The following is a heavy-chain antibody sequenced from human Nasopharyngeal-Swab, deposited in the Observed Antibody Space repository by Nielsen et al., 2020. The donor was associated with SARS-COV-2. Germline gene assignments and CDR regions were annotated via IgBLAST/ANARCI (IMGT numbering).Heavy chain of an antibody. Sequence: SQTLSLTCAISGDSVSSNNAAWNWIRQSPSRGLEWLGRTYYRSKWYNEYAASVKSRVTINPDTSKNQISLQVNSTTAEDTAVYYCARRQMGAHAFDIWGQGTMVTVSS. CDR1: GDSVSSNNAA. CDR3: ARRQMGAHAFDI. V-gene: IGHV6-1*01. CDR2: TYYRSKWYN. D-gene: IGHD3-16*01. J-gene: IGHJ3*02.